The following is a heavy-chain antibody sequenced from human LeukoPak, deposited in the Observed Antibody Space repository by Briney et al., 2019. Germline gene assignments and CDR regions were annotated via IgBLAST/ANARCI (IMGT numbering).Heavy chain of an antibody. D-gene: IGHD2-2*01. V-gene: IGHV4-39*01. CDR1: GGSISSGSYY. Sequence: SETLSLTCTISGGSISSGSYYWGWIRQPPGKGLEWIGSIYYSGSTYYNPSLKSRVTISVDTSKNQFSLKLSSVTAADTAVYYCATSRQLLDNWFDPWGQGTLVTVSS. CDR2: IYYSGST. CDR3: ATSRQLLDNWFDP. J-gene: IGHJ5*02.